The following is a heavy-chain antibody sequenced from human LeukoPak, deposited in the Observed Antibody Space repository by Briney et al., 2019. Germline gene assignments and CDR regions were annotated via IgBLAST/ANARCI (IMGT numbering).Heavy chain of an antibody. CDR3: ARMSWRSRPFDY. CDR1: GFTFSSYW. CDR2: IKEDGSEK. J-gene: IGHJ4*02. V-gene: IGHV3-7*01. Sequence: GVLRLSCAASGFTFSSYWMSWVRQAPGEGLEWVANIKEDGSEKYYVDSVKGRFTISRDNAKNSLYLQMNSLRAEDTAVYYCARMSWRSRPFDYWGQGTLVTVSS. D-gene: IGHD2-2*01.